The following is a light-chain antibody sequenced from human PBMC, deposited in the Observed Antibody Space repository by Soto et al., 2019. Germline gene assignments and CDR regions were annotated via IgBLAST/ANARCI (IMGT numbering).Light chain of an antibody. CDR2: GAS. CDR3: QQYSLSPWT. CDR1: QTVRNNY. Sequence: DIVLTQSPGTLSLSPGERVTLSCRASQTVRNNYLAWYQQRPGQAPRLLIYGASSRATGIPDRLIGSGSGTDFSLTIDRLEPEDLAMYHCQQYSLSPWTFGQGTKVDIX. J-gene: IGKJ1*01. V-gene: IGKV3-20*01.